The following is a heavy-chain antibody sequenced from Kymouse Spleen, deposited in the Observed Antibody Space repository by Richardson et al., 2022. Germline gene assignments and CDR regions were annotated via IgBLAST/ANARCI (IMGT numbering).Heavy chain of an antibody. Sequence: EVQLVESGGGLVKPGGSLRLSCAASGFTFSNAWMSWVRQAPGKGLEWVGRIKSKTDGGTTDYAAPVKGRFTISRDDSKNTLYLQMNSLKTEDTAVYYCTKITMVRGVDWFDPWGQGTLVTVSS. CDR1: GFTFSNAW. J-gene: IGHJ5*02. V-gene: IGHV3-15*01. CDR2: IKSKTDGGTT. CDR3: TKITMVRGVDWFDP. D-gene: IGHD3-10*01.